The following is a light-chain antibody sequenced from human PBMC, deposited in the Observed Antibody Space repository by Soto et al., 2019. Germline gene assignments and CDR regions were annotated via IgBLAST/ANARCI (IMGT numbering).Light chain of an antibody. CDR1: QSVSSN. CDR2: GAS. V-gene: IGKV3D-15*01. Sequence: EIVMTQSPATLSVSPGERATLSCRASQSVSSNLAWYQQKPGQAPRLLIYGASTRDTGIPARFSGSGSGTEFTLTISSLQYEDFAVYYCQQYNNWPTQCTFVPGTKVDIK. J-gene: IGKJ3*01. CDR3: QQYNNWPTQCT.